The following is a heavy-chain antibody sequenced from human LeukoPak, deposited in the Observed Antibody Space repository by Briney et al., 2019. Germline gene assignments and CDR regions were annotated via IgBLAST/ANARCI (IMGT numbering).Heavy chain of an antibody. CDR3: ARGYGSQDY. CDR1: GGSISSYY. D-gene: IGHD3-10*01. Sequence: PSETLSLTCTVSGGSISSYYWSWIRQPPGKGLEWIGYIYYSGSTNYNPSLKSRVTISVDTSKNQFSLKLSSVTAADTAVYYCARGYGSQDYWGQGTLVTVSS. J-gene: IGHJ4*02. CDR2: IYYSGST. V-gene: IGHV4-59*01.